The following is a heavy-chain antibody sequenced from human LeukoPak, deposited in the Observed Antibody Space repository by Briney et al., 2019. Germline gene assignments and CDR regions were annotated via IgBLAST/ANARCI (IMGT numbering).Heavy chain of an antibody. Sequence: GGSLRLSCAASGFTFSSYWMSWVRQAPGKGLEWVANIKHDGSEKYYVESVKGRFTISRDNAKNSLYLQMNSLRAEDTAVYYCARHMIVVVIRYYFDYWGQGTLVTVSS. J-gene: IGHJ4*02. CDR2: IKHDGSEK. V-gene: IGHV3-7*01. D-gene: IGHD3-22*01. CDR3: ARHMIVVVIRYYFDY. CDR1: GFTFSSYW.